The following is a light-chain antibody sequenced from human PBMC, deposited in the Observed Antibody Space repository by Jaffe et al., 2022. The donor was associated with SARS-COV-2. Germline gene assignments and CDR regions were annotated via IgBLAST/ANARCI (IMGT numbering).Light chain of an antibody. CDR3: QAWDSGTSVV. Sequence: SYELTQPPSVSVSPGQTAIIPCSGGNLGSKFVSWYQQRPGQSPVLVLYQDSKRPSGISERFSGSTSGNTAALTISGAQAVDEADYYCQAWDSGTSVVFGGGTKLTVL. CDR2: QDS. J-gene: IGLJ2*01. V-gene: IGLV3-1*01. CDR1: NLGSKF.